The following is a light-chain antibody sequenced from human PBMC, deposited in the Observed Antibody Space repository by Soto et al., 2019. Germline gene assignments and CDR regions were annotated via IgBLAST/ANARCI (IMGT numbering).Light chain of an antibody. V-gene: IGKV1-39*01. CDR1: QSIGKF. Sequence: DMQMTQSPSSLSASVGDRVSITCRARQSIGKFVHWYQQKSGKAPRLLIYATSSLQSGVPSRFSGSGSGTDFTLTISSLQPEDFATYYGQQSYSTPYTFGQGTKLEI. CDR3: QQSYSTPYT. J-gene: IGKJ2*01. CDR2: ATS.